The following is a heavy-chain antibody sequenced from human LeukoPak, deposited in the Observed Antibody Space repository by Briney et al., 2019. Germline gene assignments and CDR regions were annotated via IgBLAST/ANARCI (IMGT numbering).Heavy chain of an antibody. Sequence: SETLSLTCTVSGGSISSSSYYWGWIRQPPGKVLEWIGSIYYSGSTYYNPSLKSRVTISVDTSKNQFSLKLSSVTAADTAVYYCARDSISGSYYYAFDIWGQGTMVTVSS. V-gene: IGHV4-39*07. CDR2: IYYSGST. D-gene: IGHD1-26*01. CDR1: GGSISSSSYY. CDR3: ARDSISGSYYYAFDI. J-gene: IGHJ3*02.